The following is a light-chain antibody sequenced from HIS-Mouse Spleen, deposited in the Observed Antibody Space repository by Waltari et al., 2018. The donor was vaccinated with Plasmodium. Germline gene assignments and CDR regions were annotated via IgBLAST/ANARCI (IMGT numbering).Light chain of an antibody. Sequence: SYELTQPPSVSVSPGQTASITCPGDKLGDKYACWYQQKPGQSPVLVIYKDSKRPSGIPERFSGSNSGNTATLTISGTQAMDEADYYCQAWDSSTDYVFGTGTKVTVL. V-gene: IGLV3-1*01. CDR3: QAWDSSTDYV. CDR2: KDS. J-gene: IGLJ1*01. CDR1: KLGDKY.